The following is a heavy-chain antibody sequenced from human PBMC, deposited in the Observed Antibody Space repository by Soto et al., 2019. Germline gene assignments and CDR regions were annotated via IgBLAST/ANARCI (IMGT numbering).Heavy chain of an antibody. CDR2: INHSGST. V-gene: IGHV4-34*01. CDR3: ARVWVVPAAMQGPHYYYYMYV. CDR1: GGSFSGYY. D-gene: IGHD2-2*01. Sequence: QVQLQQWGAGLLKPSETLSLTCAVYGGSFSGYYWSWIRQPPGKGLEWIGEINHSGSTNYNPSLKSRVTISVDSSKTLFSLKLSSVTAADTAVYYCARVWVVPAAMQGPHYYYYMYVWGKGPTVTVSS. J-gene: IGHJ6*03.